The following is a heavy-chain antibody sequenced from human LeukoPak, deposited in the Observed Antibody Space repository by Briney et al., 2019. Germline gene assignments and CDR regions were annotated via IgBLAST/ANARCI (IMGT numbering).Heavy chain of an antibody. D-gene: IGHD2-2*01. Sequence: GGSLRLSCAASGFTFSSYAMSWARQAPGKGLEWVSAISGSGGSTYYADSVKGRFTISRDNSKNTLYLQMNSLRAEDTAVYYCAKVPALVVVPAAFDYWGQGTLITVSS. V-gene: IGHV3-23*01. CDR1: GFTFSSYA. J-gene: IGHJ4*02. CDR3: AKVPALVVVPAAFDY. CDR2: ISGSGGST.